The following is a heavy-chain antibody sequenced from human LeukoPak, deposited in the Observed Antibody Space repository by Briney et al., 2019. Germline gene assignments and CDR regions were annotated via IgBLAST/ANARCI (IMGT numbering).Heavy chain of an antibody. Sequence: GGSLRLSCTTSGFAFGDFAMSWVRQAPGKGLEWVGFIRSNMYGGTTEYAASVKGRFTISRDESKSVAYLQMNSLRTEDTAVYYCTRKPYSGGYSKFEYWGQGTLVSVSS. CDR3: TRKPYSGGYSKFEY. CDR2: IRSNMYGGTT. V-gene: IGHV3-49*04. D-gene: IGHD1-26*01. CDR1: GFAFGDFA. J-gene: IGHJ4*02.